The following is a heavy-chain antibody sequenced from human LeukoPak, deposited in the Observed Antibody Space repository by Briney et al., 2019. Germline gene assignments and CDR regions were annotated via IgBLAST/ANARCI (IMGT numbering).Heavy chain of an antibody. Sequence: SSETLSLTCTVSGGSISSSSYYWGWIRQPPGKGLEWIGFIYDRGSTYYNPSLKSRVTISVDTSKNQFSLKMSSVTAADTAVYYCARQKYDSSGYYYTHFDYWGQGTLVTVSS. CDR3: ARQKYDSSGYYYTHFDY. V-gene: IGHV4-39*01. CDR1: GGSISSSSYY. J-gene: IGHJ4*02. D-gene: IGHD3-22*01. CDR2: IYDRGST.